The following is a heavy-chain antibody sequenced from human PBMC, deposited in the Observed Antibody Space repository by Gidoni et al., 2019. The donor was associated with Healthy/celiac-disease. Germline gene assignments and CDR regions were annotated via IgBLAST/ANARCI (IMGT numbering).Heavy chain of an antibody. Sequence: QVPLVQSGAEVKKPGSSVKVSCTASGGTFSSYTISWVRQAPGQGLEWMGRIIPILGIANYAQKFQGRVTITADKSTSTAYMELSSLRSEDTAVYYCARDVGTARVPFDNWGQGTLVTVSS. J-gene: IGHJ4*02. CDR2: IIPILGIA. CDR3: ARDVGTARVPFDN. D-gene: IGHD6-25*01. V-gene: IGHV1-69*08. CDR1: GGTFSSYT.